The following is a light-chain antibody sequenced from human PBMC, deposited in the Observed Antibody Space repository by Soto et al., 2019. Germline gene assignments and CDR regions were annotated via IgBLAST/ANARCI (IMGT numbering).Light chain of an antibody. CDR1: SSDVGRYNY. CDR2: DVS. V-gene: IGLV2-14*01. Sequence: QSALTQPASVSGSPGQSITISCTGASSDVGRYNYVSWYQQHPGKAPKLMIYDVSHRPSGVSNRCSGSKSGNTASLTISGLQSEDESAYYCCSSTDRNTLVFGGGTKLTAL. CDR3: CSSTDRNTLV. J-gene: IGLJ2*01.